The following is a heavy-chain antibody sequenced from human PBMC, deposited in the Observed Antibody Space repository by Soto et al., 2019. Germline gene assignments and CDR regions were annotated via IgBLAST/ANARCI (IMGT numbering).Heavy chain of an antibody. Sequence: SETLSLTCTVSGGSISSYYWSWIRQPPGKGLEWIGYIYYSGSTNYNPSLKSRVTISVDTSKNQFSLKLSSVTAADTAVYYCARDSTICGVVPYYGMDVWGQGTTVTVSS. CDR3: ARDSTICGVVPYYGMDV. D-gene: IGHD3-3*01. CDR2: IYYSGST. J-gene: IGHJ6*02. CDR1: GGSISSYY. V-gene: IGHV4-59*01.